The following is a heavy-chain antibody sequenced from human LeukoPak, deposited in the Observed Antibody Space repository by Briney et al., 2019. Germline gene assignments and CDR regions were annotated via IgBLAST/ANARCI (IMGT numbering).Heavy chain of an antibody. J-gene: IGHJ4*02. Sequence: GGSLRLSCAASGFTFSSYAMSWVRQAPGKGLEWVSAISGSGGSTYYADSVKGRFTISRDNSKNTLYLQMNSLRAEDTAVYYCAKDGLAVVVPAAMNYWGQGTLVTVSS. D-gene: IGHD2-2*01. CDR2: ISGSGGST. CDR1: GFTFSSYA. CDR3: AKDGLAVVVPAAMNY. V-gene: IGHV3-23*01.